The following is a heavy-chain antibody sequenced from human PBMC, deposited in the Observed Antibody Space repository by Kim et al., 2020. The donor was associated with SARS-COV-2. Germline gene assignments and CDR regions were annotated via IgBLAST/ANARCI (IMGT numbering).Heavy chain of an antibody. J-gene: IGHJ6*02. CDR2: IYYSGST. D-gene: IGHD3-22*01. V-gene: IGHV4-39*07. CDR3: ARERVVVIRRAYYGMDV. CDR1: GGSISSSSYY. Sequence: SETLSLTCTVSGGSISSSSYYWGWIRQPPGKGLEWIGSIYYSGSTYYNPSLKSRVTISVDTSKNQFSLKLSSVTAADTAVYYCARERVVVIRRAYYGMDVWGQGTTVTVSS.